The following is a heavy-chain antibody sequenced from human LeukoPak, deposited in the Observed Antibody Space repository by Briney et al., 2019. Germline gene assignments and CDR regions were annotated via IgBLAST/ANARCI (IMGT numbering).Heavy chain of an antibody. CDR2: INPNSGGT. CDR1: GYTFTGYY. CDR3: ARGLINGHDFDY. Sequence: ASVKVSCKTSGYTFTGYYMHWVRQAPGQGLEWMGWINPNSGGTNYAQNFQGWVTMTRDTSVSTGYMELSRLTSDDTAAYYCARGLINGHDFDYWGQGTLVTVSS. D-gene: IGHD5-12*01. V-gene: IGHV1-2*04. J-gene: IGHJ4*02.